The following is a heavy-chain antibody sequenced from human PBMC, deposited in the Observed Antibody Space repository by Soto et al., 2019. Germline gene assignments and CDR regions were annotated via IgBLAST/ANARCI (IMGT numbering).Heavy chain of an antibody. CDR2: ISGTGDNA. D-gene: IGHD3-3*01. V-gene: IGHV3-23*01. CDR1: GFIFSSYA. J-gene: IGHJ4*02. Sequence: EVQLLESGGGLVQPGGSVRLSCAASGFIFSSYAMSWVRQAPGKGLEWVSAISGTGDNAYYADSVKGRFTMSRDNSKSTLSLRMKSQRAEDTAIYYCAKFFAAGTRGYFDSWGQGTLVTVSS. CDR3: AKFFAAGTRGYFDS.